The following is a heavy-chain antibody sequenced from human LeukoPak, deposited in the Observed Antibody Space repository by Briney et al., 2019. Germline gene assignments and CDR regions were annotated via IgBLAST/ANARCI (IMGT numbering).Heavy chain of an antibody. V-gene: IGHV3-11*06. CDR1: GFTFSDYY. J-gene: IGHJ3*02. D-gene: IGHD2-21*02. CDR3: AREVVTADYDAFDI. CDR2: ISSSSSYT. Sequence: GGSLRLSCAASGFTFSDYYMSWIRQAPGKGLEWVSYISSSSSYTNYADSVKGRFTNSRDNTKNSLYLQMNSLRAEDTAVYYCAREVVTADYDAFDIWGQGTMVTVSS.